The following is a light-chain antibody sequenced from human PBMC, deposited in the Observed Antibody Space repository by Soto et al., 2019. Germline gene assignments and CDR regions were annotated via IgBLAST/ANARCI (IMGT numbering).Light chain of an antibody. CDR2: AAS. CDR3: QKYNGARWT. J-gene: IGKJ1*01. V-gene: IGKV1-27*01. Sequence: DIQMTQSPSSLSASVGDRVTITCRASQGFSNYLAWYQQKPGKVPKLLIYAASSLQSGVPSRSSGSGSGTDFTLTISSLQPEDVATYYCQKYNGARWTFGQGTKVDIK. CDR1: QGFSNY.